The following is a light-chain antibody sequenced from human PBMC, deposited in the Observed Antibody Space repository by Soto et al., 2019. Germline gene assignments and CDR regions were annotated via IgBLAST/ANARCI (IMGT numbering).Light chain of an antibody. CDR3: QTWGTGSHVL. Sequence: QPVLTQSPSASASLGASVKLTCTLSSGHSSYAIAWHQQQPEKGPRYLMKLNSDGSHSKGDGIPDRFSGSSSGAERYLTISSLQSEDEADYCCQTWGTGSHVLFGGGTKLTVL. CDR2: LNSDGSH. J-gene: IGLJ2*01. V-gene: IGLV4-69*01. CDR1: SGHSSYA.